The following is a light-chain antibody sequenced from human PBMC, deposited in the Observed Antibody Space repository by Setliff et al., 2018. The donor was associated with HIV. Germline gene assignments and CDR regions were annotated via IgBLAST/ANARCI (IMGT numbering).Light chain of an antibody. Sequence: SYELTQPSSVSVAPGKTASITCGGNNIGSKSVHWYQQKPGQAPVLVIYNDSDRPSGIPERLSGSNSGTTATLTISRVEAGDEADYYCQVWDSSSDLMVFGGGTKVTVL. CDR3: QVWDSSSDLMV. CDR1: NIGSKS. V-gene: IGLV3-21*04. CDR2: NDS. J-gene: IGLJ2*01.